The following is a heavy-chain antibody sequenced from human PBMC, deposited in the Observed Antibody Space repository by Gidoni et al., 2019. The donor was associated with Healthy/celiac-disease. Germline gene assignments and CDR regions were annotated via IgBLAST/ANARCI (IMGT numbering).Heavy chain of an antibody. CDR2: ISGSGGST. J-gene: IGHJ2*01. D-gene: IGHD3-22*01. CDR1: GSPFRCFA. CDR3: AKEKTMMVDQGWYFDL. Sequence: EVQLFVSGGGFVQPGGSLSLSCAASGSPFRCFAMSWFRQAPGKGLEWVSAISGSGGSTYYADSVKGRFTISRDNAKTTLYLQMNSLRAEDTAVYYCAKEKTMMVDQGWYFDLWGRGTLVTVSS. V-gene: IGHV3-23*01.